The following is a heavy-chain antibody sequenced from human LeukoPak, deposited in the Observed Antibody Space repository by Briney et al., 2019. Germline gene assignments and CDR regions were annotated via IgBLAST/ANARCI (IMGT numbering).Heavy chain of an antibody. V-gene: IGHV4-34*01. J-gene: IGHJ4*02. CDR1: GGSFSGYY. D-gene: IGHD3-22*01. CDR2: INHSGST. Sequence: SETLSLTCAVYGGSFSGYYWSWIRQPPGKGLEWIGEINHSGSTNYNPSLKSRVTISVDTSKNQFSLRLSSVTAADTAVYYCARVTGYIVEDYFDYWGQGTLVTVSS. CDR3: ARVTGYIVEDYFDY.